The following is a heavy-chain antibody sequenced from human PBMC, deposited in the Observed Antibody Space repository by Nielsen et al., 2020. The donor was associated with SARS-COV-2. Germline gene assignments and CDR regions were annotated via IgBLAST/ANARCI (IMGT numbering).Heavy chain of an antibody. D-gene: IGHD5-12*01. CDR3: ALLRGSYDLLDY. V-gene: IGHV3-9*01. CDR1: GFTFDDYA. CDR2: ISWNSGSI. J-gene: IGHJ4*02. Sequence: SLKISCAASGFTFDDYAMHWVRQAPGKGLEWVSGISWNSGSIGYADSVKGRFTISRDNAKNSLYLQMNSLRAEDTALYYCALLRGSYDLLDYWGQGTLVTVSS.